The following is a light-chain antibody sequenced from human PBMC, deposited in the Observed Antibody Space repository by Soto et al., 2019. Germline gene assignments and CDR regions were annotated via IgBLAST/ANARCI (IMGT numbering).Light chain of an antibody. Sequence: QSALTQPASVSGSPGQSITISCSGTSSDVGSYNLVSWYQQHPGKAPKLMIYEGSKWPSGVSNRFSGSKSGNTASLTISGLQAEDEADYSCCSYAGDTTWVFGGGTKLTVL. J-gene: IGLJ3*02. CDR3: CSYAGDTTWV. CDR2: EGS. V-gene: IGLV2-23*01. CDR1: SSDVGSYNL.